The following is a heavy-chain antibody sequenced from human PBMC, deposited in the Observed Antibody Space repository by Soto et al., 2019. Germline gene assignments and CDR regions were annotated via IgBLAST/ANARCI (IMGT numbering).Heavy chain of an antibody. J-gene: IGHJ6*02. CDR1: GYSFTSYW. D-gene: IGHD2-2*02. Sequence: LKISCKGSGYSFTSYWIGWVRQMPGKGLEWMGIIYPGDSDTRYSPSFQGQVTISADKSISTAYLQWSSLKASDTAMYYCARHVTVVVPAAIPTYYYYGMDVWGQGTTVTVSS. CDR3: ARHVTVVVPAAIPTYYYYGMDV. V-gene: IGHV5-51*01. CDR2: IYPGDSDT.